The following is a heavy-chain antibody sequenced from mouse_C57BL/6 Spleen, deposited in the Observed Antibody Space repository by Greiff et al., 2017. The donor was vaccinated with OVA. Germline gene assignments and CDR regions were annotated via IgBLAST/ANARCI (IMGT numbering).Heavy chain of an antibody. CDR2: INPYNGGT. Sequence: EVQLQQSGPVLVKPGASVKMSCKASGYTFTDYYMNWVKQSPGKSLEWIGVINPYNGGTSYNQKFKGKATLTVDKSSSTAYMELNSLTSEDSAVYYCARDYSSTFYAMDYWGQGTSVTVSS. CDR3: ARDYSSTFYAMDY. V-gene: IGHV1-19*01. D-gene: IGHD1-1*01. J-gene: IGHJ4*01. CDR1: GYTFTDYY.